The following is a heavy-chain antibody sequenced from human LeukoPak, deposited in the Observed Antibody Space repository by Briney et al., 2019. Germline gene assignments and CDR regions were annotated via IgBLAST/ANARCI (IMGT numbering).Heavy chain of an antibody. CDR1: GFTFNNYA. Sequence: GGSLRLSCATSGFTFNNYAMSWVRQAPGKGLEWVSAISGSGRDTYYADSVKGRFTISRDNSKNTLFLQMNNLRVEDTAVYYCASGQWDLLDYWGQGTLVTVSS. J-gene: IGHJ4*02. V-gene: IGHV3-23*01. CDR2: ISGSGRDT. D-gene: IGHD1-26*01. CDR3: ASGQWDLLDY.